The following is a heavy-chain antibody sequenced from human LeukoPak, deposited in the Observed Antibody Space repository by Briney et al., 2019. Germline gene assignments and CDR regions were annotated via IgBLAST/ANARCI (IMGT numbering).Heavy chain of an antibody. D-gene: IGHD6-19*01. Sequence: GASVKVSCKASGYTFASYDINWVRQATGQGLEWMGWMNPNSGNTGYAQRFQARVTMTRNTSKSTAYMELSSLRSDDTAVYYCARSPLSYSSGWYDWFDYWGQGTLVTVSS. V-gene: IGHV1-8*01. J-gene: IGHJ4*02. CDR3: ARSPLSYSSGWYDWFDY. CDR1: GYTFASYD. CDR2: MNPNSGNT.